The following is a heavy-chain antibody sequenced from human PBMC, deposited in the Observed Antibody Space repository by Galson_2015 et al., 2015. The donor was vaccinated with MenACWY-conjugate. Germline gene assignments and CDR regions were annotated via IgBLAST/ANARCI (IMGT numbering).Heavy chain of an antibody. CDR2: INAGNSSI. CDR1: GYTFTNYA. Sequence: SVKVSCKASGYTFTNYAINWVRQAPGQGLDWLGWINAGNSSIKYSQKFQGRVTITSDTSASTAYMELSSLRSEDTAVYYCAREIVVAPDASWGDYYYGMDVWGQGTTVTVSS. J-gene: IGHJ6*02. CDR3: AREIVVAPDASWGDYYYGMDV. D-gene: IGHD2-2*01. V-gene: IGHV1-3*01.